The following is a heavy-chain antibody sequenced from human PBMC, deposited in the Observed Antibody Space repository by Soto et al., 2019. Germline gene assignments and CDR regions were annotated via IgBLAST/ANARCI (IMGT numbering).Heavy chain of an antibody. CDR1: GYTFTSYY. CDR2: INPSGGST. V-gene: IGHV1-46*01. CDR3: ARAYYDILTGYYFDY. Sequence: ASVKVSCKASGYTFTSYYMHWVRQAPGQGLEWMGIINPSGGSTSYAQKFQGRVTMTRGTSTSTVYMELSSLRSEDTAVYYCARAYYDILTGYYFDYWGQGTLVTVSS. D-gene: IGHD3-9*01. J-gene: IGHJ4*02.